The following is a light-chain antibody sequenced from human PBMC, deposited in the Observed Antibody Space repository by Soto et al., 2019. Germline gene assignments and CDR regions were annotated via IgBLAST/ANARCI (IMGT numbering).Light chain of an antibody. V-gene: IGLV2-14*01. CDR2: HVS. J-gene: IGLJ1*01. CDR1: SSDVGGYNY. Sequence: QSVLTQPASVSGSPGQSITISCTGTSSDVGGYNYVSWYQQYPGKAPKLMIYHVSNRPSGVSNRFSGSKSGNSASLTISGLQAEDEDYYYCSSYTSTSTYVFATGTKVTVL. CDR3: SSYTSTSTYV.